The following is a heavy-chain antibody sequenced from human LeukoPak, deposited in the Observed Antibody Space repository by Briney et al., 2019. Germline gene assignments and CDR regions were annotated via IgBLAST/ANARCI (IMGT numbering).Heavy chain of an antibody. Sequence: ASVKVSCKASGYTFTGYYMHWVRQAPGQGLEWMGRINPNSGGTNYAQKFQGRVTMTRDTSISTAYMELSRLRSDDTAVYYCAGGCITMVRGTWLYAFDIWGQGTMVTVSS. CDR2: INPNSGGT. D-gene: IGHD3-10*01. CDR1: GYTFTGYY. CDR3: AGGCITMVRGTWLYAFDI. V-gene: IGHV1-2*06. J-gene: IGHJ3*02.